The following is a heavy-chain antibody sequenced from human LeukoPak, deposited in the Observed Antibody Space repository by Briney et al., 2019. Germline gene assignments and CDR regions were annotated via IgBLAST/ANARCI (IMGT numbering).Heavy chain of an antibody. CDR2: IYTSGST. CDR3: ARALTYYDFWSGFSFDI. D-gene: IGHD3-3*01. Sequence: SGTLSLTCTVSGGSISSGSYYWSWIRQPAGKGLEWIGRIYTSGSTNYNPSLKSRVTISVDTSKNQFSLKLSSVTAADTAVYYCARALTYYDFWSGFSFDIWGQGTMVTVSS. V-gene: IGHV4-61*02. CDR1: GGSISSGSYY. J-gene: IGHJ3*02.